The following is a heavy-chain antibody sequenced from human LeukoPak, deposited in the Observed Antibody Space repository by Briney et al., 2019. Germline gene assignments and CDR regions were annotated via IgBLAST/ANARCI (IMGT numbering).Heavy chain of an antibody. Sequence: SETLSLTCTVSGGSISTSNYYWGWIRQPPGKGLEWIGNILYSGSTYYSPSLKSRVTISLDTSRNQFSLKLNSVTAADTAVYYCARHPTYYYGSGSYPFDYWGQGTLVTVSS. V-gene: IGHV4-39*01. D-gene: IGHD3-10*01. J-gene: IGHJ4*02. CDR2: ILYSGST. CDR3: ARHPTYYYGSGSYPFDY. CDR1: GGSISTSNYY.